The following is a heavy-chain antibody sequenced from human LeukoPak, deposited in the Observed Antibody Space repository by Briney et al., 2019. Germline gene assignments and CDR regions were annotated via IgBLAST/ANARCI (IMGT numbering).Heavy chain of an antibody. D-gene: IGHD2-2*01. V-gene: IGHV4-4*07. CDR3: ARGPVVPAAIGFDP. CDR2: IYTSGST. CDR1: GGSISPYY. J-gene: IGHJ5*02. Sequence: PSETLSLTCTVSGGSISPYYWSWIRQPAGKGLEWIGRIYTSGSTNYNPSLKSRVTISVDTSKNQFSLKLSSVTAADTAVYYCARGPVVPAAIGFDPWGQGTLVTVSS.